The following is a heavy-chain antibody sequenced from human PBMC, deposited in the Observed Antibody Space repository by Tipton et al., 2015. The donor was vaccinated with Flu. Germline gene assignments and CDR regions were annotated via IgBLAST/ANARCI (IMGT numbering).Heavy chain of an antibody. Sequence: QLVQSGGNLVQPGRSLRLSCVASGFTFDDYGMHWVRQGPGKVLEWVSGISWNRDNIDYADSVKGRFTISRDNAKNSLYLQMNSLRAEDTALYYCARSPHTDYYDRSGFYRQFDYWGQGALVTVSS. CDR3: ARSPHTDYYDRSGFYRQFDY. V-gene: IGHV3-9*01. J-gene: IGHJ4*02. CDR1: GFTFDDYG. CDR2: ISWNRDNI. D-gene: IGHD3-22*01.